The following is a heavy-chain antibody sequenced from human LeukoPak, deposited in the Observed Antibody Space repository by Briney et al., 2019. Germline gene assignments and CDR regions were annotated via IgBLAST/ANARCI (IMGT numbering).Heavy chain of an antibody. V-gene: IGHV4-38-2*02. CDR1: GYSISSGYY. CDR3: ARLRYDYSNSYDY. Sequence: SETLSLTCTVSGYSISSGYYWGWIRQPPGKGLEWIGSIYHSGSTYYNPSLKSRVTISVDTSKNQFSLKLSSVTAADTAVYYCARLRYDYSNSYDYWGQGTLVTVSS. J-gene: IGHJ4*02. CDR2: IYHSGST. D-gene: IGHD4-11*01.